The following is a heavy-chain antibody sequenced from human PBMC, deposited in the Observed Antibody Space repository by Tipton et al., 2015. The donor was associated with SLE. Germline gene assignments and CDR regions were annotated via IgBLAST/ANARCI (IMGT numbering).Heavy chain of an antibody. CDR1: GGSFCGYY. D-gene: IGHD6-6*01. CDR3: ATGGAAARPWYFDY. V-gene: IGHV4-34*01. Sequence: TLSLTCAVYGGSFCGYYWSWIRQPPGKGLEWIGEINHSGSTNYNPSLKSRVTILVDTSKNQFSLKLTSGTAADTAVYYCATGGAAARPWYFDYWGQGTLVTVSS. J-gene: IGHJ4*02. CDR2: INHSGST.